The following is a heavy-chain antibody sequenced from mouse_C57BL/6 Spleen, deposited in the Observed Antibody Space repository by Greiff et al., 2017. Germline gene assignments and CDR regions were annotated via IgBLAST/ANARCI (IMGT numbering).Heavy chain of an antibody. CDR3: ARDYYGSSTWFAY. Sequence: EVQLQQSVAELVRPGASVKLSCTASGFNIKNTYMHWVKQRPEQGLEWIGRIDPANGNTKYAPKFQGKATITADTSSNTAYLQRSSLTSEDTAIYYCARDYYGSSTWFAYWGQGTLVTVSA. V-gene: IGHV14-3*01. D-gene: IGHD1-1*01. CDR1: GFNIKNTY. J-gene: IGHJ3*01. CDR2: IDPANGNT.